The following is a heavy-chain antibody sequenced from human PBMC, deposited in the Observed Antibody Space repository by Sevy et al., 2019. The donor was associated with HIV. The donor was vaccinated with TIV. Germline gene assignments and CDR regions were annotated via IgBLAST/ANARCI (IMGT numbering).Heavy chain of an antibody. CDR2: IHSDDTT. CDR3: ARGKSGYGYALNY. D-gene: IGHD5-18*01. Sequence: GGSLRLSCAASGFTVNSNYMTWVRHAPGKGLEGVSVIHSDDTTYHADSVKDRFTISRDNFKNTLYLHTSSLRAEDTAVYYCARGKSGYGYALNYWGQGTLVTVSS. CDR1: GFTVNSNY. J-gene: IGHJ4*02. V-gene: IGHV3-66*01.